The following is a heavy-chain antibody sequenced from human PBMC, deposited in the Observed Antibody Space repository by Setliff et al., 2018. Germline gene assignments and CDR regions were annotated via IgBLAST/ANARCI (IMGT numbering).Heavy chain of an antibody. CDR1: GGSISNYY. CDR3: ARKGISALSGAFDM. CDR2: IYTSGST. Sequence: SETLSLTCTVSGGSISNYYWSWIRQPAGKGLEWIGRIYTSGSTNYNPSLKSRVTMSVGTSKNQFSLKLSSVTAADTAVYYCARKGISALSGAFDMWGQGTMVTVSS. J-gene: IGHJ3*02. D-gene: IGHD1-26*01. V-gene: IGHV4-4*07.